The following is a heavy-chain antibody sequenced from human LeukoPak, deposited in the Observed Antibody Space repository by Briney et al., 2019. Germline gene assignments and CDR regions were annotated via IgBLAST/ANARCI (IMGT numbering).Heavy chain of an antibody. D-gene: IGHD4-17*01. Sequence: PSETLSLTCAVYGGSFSGYYWSWICQPPGKGLEWIGKINHSGSNNYNPSLKSRVTISVDTSKNQFSLKLSSVTAADTAVYYCARAPYGDYVGVYFDYWGQGTLVTVSS. CDR3: ARAPYGDYVGVYFDY. J-gene: IGHJ4*02. CDR2: INHSGSN. V-gene: IGHV4-34*01. CDR1: GGSFSGYY.